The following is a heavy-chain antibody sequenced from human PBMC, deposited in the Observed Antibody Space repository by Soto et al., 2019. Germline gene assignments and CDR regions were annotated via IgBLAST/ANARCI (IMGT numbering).Heavy chain of an antibody. D-gene: IGHD6-19*01. CDR1: GFTFSSYA. V-gene: IGHV3-30-3*01. J-gene: IGHJ5*02. Sequence: GGSLRLSCAASGFTFSSYAMHWVRQAPGKGLEWVAVISYDGSNKYYADSVKGRFTISRDNSKNTLYLQMNSLRAEDTAVYYCARDSQWLVNNWFDPWGQGTLVTVSS. CDR3: ARDSQWLVNNWFDP. CDR2: ISYDGSNK.